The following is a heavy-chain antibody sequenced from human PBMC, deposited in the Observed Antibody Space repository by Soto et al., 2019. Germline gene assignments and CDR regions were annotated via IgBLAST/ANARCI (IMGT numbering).Heavy chain of an antibody. CDR3: VRTWQVFDI. Sequence: EVQLVESGGGLVQPGGSLRLPCAASGFTFSTYWMHWVRQAPEKGLLWVSHINGDGSYTDFADAVKGRFTISRDNAKNPVYLQMQSLRVEDTAVYFCVRTWQVFDIWGPGTMVTVSS. V-gene: IGHV3-74*01. CDR1: GFTFSTYW. CDR2: INGDGSYT. J-gene: IGHJ3*02.